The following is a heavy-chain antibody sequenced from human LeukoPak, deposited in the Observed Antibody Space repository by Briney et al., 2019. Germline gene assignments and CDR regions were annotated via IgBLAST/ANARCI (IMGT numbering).Heavy chain of an antibody. CDR3: ARVNRPYYYYYYMDV. Sequence: ASVKVSCKASGYTFSSYAMHWVRQAPGQRLEWMGWINAGNGNTKFSHEFQGRVTITRDTSASTAYMELSRLRSDDTAVYYCARVNRPYYYYYYMDVWGKGTTVTVSS. J-gene: IGHJ6*03. V-gene: IGHV1-3*01. CDR1: GYTFSSYA. D-gene: IGHD2/OR15-2a*01. CDR2: INAGNGNT.